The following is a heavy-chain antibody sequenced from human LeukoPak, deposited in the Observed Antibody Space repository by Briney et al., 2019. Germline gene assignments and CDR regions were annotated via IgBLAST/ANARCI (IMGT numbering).Heavy chain of an antibody. J-gene: IGHJ5*02. D-gene: IGHD1-14*01. V-gene: IGHV3-49*03. CDR1: GFTFGDYA. CDR2: IRSKAYGGTT. CDR3: TRARTTSPPNWFDP. Sequence: GGSLRLSCTASGFTFGDYAMSWFRQAPGKGLEWVGFIRSKAYGGTTEYAVSVKGRFTISRDDSKSIAYLQMNSLKTEDTAVYYCTRARTTSPPNWFDPWGQGTLVTVSS.